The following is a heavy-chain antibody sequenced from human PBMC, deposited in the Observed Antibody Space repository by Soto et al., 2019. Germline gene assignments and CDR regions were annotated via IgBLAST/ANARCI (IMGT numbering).Heavy chain of an antibody. D-gene: IGHD4-17*01. CDR3: ARDRGYGDYSLDY. V-gene: IGHV1-2*04. Sequence: ASVKVSCKASGYTFTGYYMHRVRQAPGQGLEWMGWINPNSGGTNYAQKFQGWVTMTRDTSISTAYMELSRLRSDDTAVYYCARDRGYGDYSLDYWGQGTLVTVSS. CDR1: GYTFTGYY. CDR2: INPNSGGT. J-gene: IGHJ4*02.